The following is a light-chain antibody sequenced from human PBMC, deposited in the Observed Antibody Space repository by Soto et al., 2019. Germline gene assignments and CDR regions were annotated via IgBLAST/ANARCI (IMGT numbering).Light chain of an antibody. V-gene: IGKV3-20*01. CDR2: GAS. CDR3: QQYDSYSRT. J-gene: IGKJ1*01. CDR1: QSITNNY. Sequence: EIVLTHSQGTLSLSPGERATLYVSASQSITNNYLAWYQQKPGRAHRLLIYGASSRATGIPDRFSGSGSGTDFTLTISSLQPDDFATYYCQQYDSYSRTFGQGTKVDI.